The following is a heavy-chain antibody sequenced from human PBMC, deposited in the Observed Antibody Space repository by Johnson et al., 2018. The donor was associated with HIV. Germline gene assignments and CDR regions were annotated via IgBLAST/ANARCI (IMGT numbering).Heavy chain of an antibody. V-gene: IGHV3-30-3*01. J-gene: IGHJ3*02. Sequence: QVQLVESGGGVVQPGRSLRLSCAASGFTFSSYAMHWVRQAPGKGLEWVAVISYDGSNKYYADSVKGRFTISRDNSKNTLYLQLNSLRAEDTAVYYCARDSTYSSSPLGAFDSWGQGTMVTVSS. D-gene: IGHD6-6*01. CDR2: ISYDGSNK. CDR1: GFTFSSYA. CDR3: ARDSTYSSSPLGAFDS.